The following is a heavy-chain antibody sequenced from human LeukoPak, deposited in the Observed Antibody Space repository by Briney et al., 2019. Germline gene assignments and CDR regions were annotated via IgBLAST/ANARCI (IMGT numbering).Heavy chain of an antibody. Sequence: GGSLRLSCAASGFTFSTYAMTWVRQTPGKRLEWVSAISGDGRTTYFADFVKGRFTVSRDNSKNTLYLQMNSLRAEDTAVYYCAKSYCSGGSCYSDLPYSFDFWGQGTPVTVSS. V-gene: IGHV3-23*01. D-gene: IGHD2-15*01. J-gene: IGHJ4*02. CDR1: GFTFSTYA. CDR3: AKSYCSGGSCYSDLPYSFDF. CDR2: ISGDGRTT.